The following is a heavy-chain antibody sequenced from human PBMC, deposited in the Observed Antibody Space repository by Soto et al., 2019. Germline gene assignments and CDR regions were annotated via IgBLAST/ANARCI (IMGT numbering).Heavy chain of an antibody. D-gene: IGHD6-13*01. CDR1: GYTFTSYG. CDR3: AREDLGSSWFYYGMDV. J-gene: IGHJ6*02. CDR2: IIPIFGTA. Sequence: QVQLVQSGAEVKKPGASVKVSCKASGYTFTSYGISWVRQAPGQGLEWMGGIIPIFGTANYAQKFQGRVTITADESTSTAYMELSSLRSEDTAVYYCAREDLGSSWFYYGMDVWGQGTTVTVSS. V-gene: IGHV1-69*13.